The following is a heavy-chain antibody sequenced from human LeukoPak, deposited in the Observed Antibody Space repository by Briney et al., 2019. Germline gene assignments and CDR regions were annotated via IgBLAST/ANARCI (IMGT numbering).Heavy chain of an antibody. D-gene: IGHD3-10*01. J-gene: IGHJ4*02. Sequence: GGSLRLSCAASGFTVSSNYMSWVRQAPGKGLEWVSVIYSGGSTYYADSVKGRFTISRDNSKNTLYLQMNSLRAEDTAVYYCASPSIFGELLFVYWGQGTLVTVSS. V-gene: IGHV3-66*01. CDR2: IYSGGST. CDR1: GFTVSSNY. CDR3: ASPSIFGELLFVY.